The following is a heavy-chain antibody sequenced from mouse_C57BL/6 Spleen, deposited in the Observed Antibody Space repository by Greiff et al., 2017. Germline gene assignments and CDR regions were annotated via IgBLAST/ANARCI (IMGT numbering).Heavy chain of an antibody. CDR2: IDPETGGT. CDR3: TSYDAY. CDR1: GYTFTDYE. D-gene: IGHD2-3*01. Sequence: QVQLQQSGAELVRPGASVTLSCKASGYTFTDYEMHWVKQTPVHGLEWIGAIDPETGGTAYNQKFKGKAILTADKSSSTAYMELRSLTSADSAVYYCTSYDAYWGQGTLVTVSA. J-gene: IGHJ3*01. V-gene: IGHV1-15*01.